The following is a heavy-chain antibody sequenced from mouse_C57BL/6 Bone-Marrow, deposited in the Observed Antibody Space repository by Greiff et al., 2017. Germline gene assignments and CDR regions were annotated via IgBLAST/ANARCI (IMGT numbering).Heavy chain of an antibody. CDR2: IDPENGDT. CDR1: GFNIKDDY. D-gene: IGHD1-1*01. V-gene: IGHV14-4*01. J-gene: IGHJ1*03. Sequence: EVQLQESGAELVRPGASVKLSCTASGFNIKDDYMHWVKQRPEQGLEWIGWIDPENGDTEYASKFQGKATITADTSSNTAYLQRSSLTSEDTAVYYCTTYGSSVWYCDVWGTGTTVTVSS. CDR3: TTYGSSVWYCDV.